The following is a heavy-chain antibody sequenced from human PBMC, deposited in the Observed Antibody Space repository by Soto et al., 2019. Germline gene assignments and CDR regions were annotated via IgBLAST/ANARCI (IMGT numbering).Heavy chain of an antibody. CDR3: ARALYYDSSGRVGFDP. D-gene: IGHD3-22*01. CDR1: GGSISSYY. Sequence: SETLSLTCTVSGGSISSYYWSWIRQPPGKGLEWIGYIYYSGSTNYNPSLKSRVTISVDTSKNQFSLKLSSVTAADTAVYYCARALYYDSSGRVGFDPWGQGTLVTVSS. V-gene: IGHV4-59*01. J-gene: IGHJ5*02. CDR2: IYYSGST.